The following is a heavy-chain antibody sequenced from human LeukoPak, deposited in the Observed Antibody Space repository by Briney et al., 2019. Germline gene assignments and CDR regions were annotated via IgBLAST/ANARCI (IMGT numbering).Heavy chain of an antibody. J-gene: IGHJ4*02. D-gene: IGHD4-17*01. Sequence: ASVKVSCKASGYTFTSYDINWVRQATGQGLEWMGWMNPNSGNTGYAQKFQGRVTMTTDTSTSTAYMELRSLRSDDTAVYYCARDGDYSFDYWGQGTLVTVSS. CDR2: MNPNSGNT. CDR3: ARDGDYSFDY. CDR1: GYTFTSYD. V-gene: IGHV1-8*02.